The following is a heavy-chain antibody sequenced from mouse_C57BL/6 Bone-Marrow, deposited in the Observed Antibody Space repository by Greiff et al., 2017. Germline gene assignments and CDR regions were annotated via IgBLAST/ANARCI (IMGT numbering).Heavy chain of an antibody. J-gene: IGHJ2*01. CDR2: IYPRSGNT. D-gene: IGHD2-4*01. V-gene: IGHV1-81*01. Sequence: VKLQESGAELARPGASVKLSCKASGYTFTSYGISWVKQSTGQGLEWIGEIYPRSGNTYYNEKFKGKATLTADKSSSTAYMELRSLTSEDSAVYFCARSGYDYDYFDYWGQGTTLTVSS. CDR3: ARSGYDYDYFDY. CDR1: GYTFTSYG.